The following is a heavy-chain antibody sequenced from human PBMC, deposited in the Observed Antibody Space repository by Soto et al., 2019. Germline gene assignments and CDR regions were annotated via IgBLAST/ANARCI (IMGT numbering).Heavy chain of an antibody. J-gene: IGHJ6*02. Sequence: GASVKVSCKASGYTFTSYDINWVRQATGQGLEWMGWMNPNSGNTGYAQKFQGRVTMTRDTSTSTVYMELSSLRSEDTAVYYCARDLGTYYGMDVWGQGTTVTV. V-gene: IGHV1-8*01. CDR3: ARDLGTYYGMDV. CDR1: GYTFTSYD. D-gene: IGHD3-16*01. CDR2: MNPNSGNT.